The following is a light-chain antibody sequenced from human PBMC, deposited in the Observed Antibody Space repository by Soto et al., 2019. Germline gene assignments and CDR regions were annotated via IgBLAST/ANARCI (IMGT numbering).Light chain of an antibody. V-gene: IGKV3-11*01. J-gene: IGKJ4*01. CDR1: QSVGSY. Sequence: EIMLTQSPVTLSLSPGERATLSCRASQSVGSYFAWYQQKPGQAPRLLIYDASSRATGIPARFSGSGSGTDFTLTISSLEPEDFAVYYCQQRSDWPSTFGGGTRVEIK. CDR3: QQRSDWPST. CDR2: DAS.